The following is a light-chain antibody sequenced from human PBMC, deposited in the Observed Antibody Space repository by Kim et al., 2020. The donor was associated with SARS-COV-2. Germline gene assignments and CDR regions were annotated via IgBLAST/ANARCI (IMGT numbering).Light chain of an antibody. CDR1: SSNIGSNY. J-gene: IGLJ3*02. CDR3: AAWDDSLSGWV. CDR2: RNN. V-gene: IGLV1-47*01. Sequence: GQRVTNSCTGSSSNIGSNYVNWYQQLPGTAPKLLIYRNNQRPSGVPDRFSGSKSGTSASLAISGLRSEDEADYYCAAWDDSLSGWVFGGGTQLTVL.